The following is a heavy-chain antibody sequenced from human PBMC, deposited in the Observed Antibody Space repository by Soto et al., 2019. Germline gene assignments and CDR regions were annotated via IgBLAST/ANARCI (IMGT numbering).Heavy chain of an antibody. CDR1: GFPFSSYA. D-gene: IGHD4-17*01. CDR2: IWYDGSNT. CDR3: ARDRSATTSALDI. V-gene: IGHV3-33*01. Sequence: QVQLEESGGGVVQPGRSLRLSCAASGFPFSSYAMHWVRQAPGKGLEWVALIWYDGSNTYYADSVRGRFTISRDNSNNTVSLQMNSLRAEDTAMYYCARDRSATTSALDIWGQGTMVTVSS. J-gene: IGHJ3*02.